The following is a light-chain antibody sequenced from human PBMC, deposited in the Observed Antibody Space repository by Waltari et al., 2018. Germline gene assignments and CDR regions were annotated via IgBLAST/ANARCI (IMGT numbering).Light chain of an antibody. Sequence: QSILTQPTSVSGAPGQRVTISCTGSSSNIGAGHDVHWYQAFPGTAPKLPIYGNNNRPSGFPDRFSGSKSGSSASLAINGLQAEDEADYYCQSFDSNVRGGVVFGGGTKVTVL. CDR2: GNN. CDR1: SSNIGAGHD. V-gene: IGLV1-40*01. J-gene: IGLJ3*02. CDR3: QSFDSNVRGGVV.